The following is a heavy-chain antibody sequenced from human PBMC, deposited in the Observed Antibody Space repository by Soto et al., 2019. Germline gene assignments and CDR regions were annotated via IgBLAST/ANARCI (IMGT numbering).Heavy chain of an antibody. J-gene: IGHJ6*02. CDR2: TYYRSRWYS. Sequence: PSQTLSLTCVGSGDTVSSNSVAWNWVRQSPSRGLEWLGRTYYRSRWYSDYAVSVRSRIDINADTSKNQVSLQLNSVTPEDTAVYYCARSEEDSDYYYGMDVWGQGTTVTVPS. V-gene: IGHV6-1*01. CDR1: GDTVSSNSVA. D-gene: IGHD2-15*01. CDR3: ARSEEDSDYYYGMDV.